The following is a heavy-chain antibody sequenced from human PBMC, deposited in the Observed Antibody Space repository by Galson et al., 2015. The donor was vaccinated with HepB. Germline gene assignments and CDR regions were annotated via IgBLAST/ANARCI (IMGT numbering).Heavy chain of an antibody. Sequence: CAISGDSVASTSAAWNWIRQSPSRGLEWLGRTYYRSKWYNDYAVSVKSRIITNPDTSKNQFSLQLNSVTPEDTAVYYCARAPGREESGYDTDAFDMWGQGTMVTVSS. CDR3: ARAPGREESGYDTDAFDM. J-gene: IGHJ3*02. D-gene: IGHD3-3*01. CDR2: TYYRSKWYN. V-gene: IGHV6-1*01. CDR1: GDSVASTSAA.